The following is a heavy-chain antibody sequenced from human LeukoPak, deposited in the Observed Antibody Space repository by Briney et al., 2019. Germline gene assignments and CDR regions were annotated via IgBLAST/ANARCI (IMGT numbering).Heavy chain of an antibody. J-gene: IGHJ5*02. CDR3: AKPDIAVVLAAIVS. Sequence: GGSLRLSCAASGFTFSSYGMHWVRQAPGKGLEWVAFIRYDGSNKYYADSVKGRFTISRDNSKNTLYLQMNSLRAEDTAVYYCAKPDIAVVLAAIVSWGQGTLVTVSS. CDR1: GFTFSSYG. CDR2: IRYDGSNK. D-gene: IGHD2-2*01. V-gene: IGHV3-30*02.